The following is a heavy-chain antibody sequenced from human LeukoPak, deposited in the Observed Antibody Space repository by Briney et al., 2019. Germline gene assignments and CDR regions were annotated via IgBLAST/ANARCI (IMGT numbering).Heavy chain of an antibody. Sequence: ESGPTLGNPPQTLTLTCTFSGFSLSTSGGGVGWIRQPPGKALEWLALIFWNDDKRYSPSLKSRLTITKDTSKNQVVLTMTNMDPVDTATYYCAHSGYYDSSGYYHYPIDYWGQGTLVTVSS. V-gene: IGHV2-5*01. D-gene: IGHD3-22*01. CDR1: GFSLSTSGGG. CDR2: IFWNDDK. CDR3: AHSGYYDSSGYYHYPIDY. J-gene: IGHJ4*02.